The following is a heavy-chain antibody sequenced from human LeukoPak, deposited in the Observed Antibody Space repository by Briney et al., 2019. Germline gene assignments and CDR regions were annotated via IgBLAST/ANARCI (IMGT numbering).Heavy chain of an antibody. CDR2: ISYDGSNK. J-gene: IGHJ4*02. CDR1: GFTFSSYA. Sequence: GGSLRLSCAASGFTFSSYAMHWVRQAPGKGLEWVAVISYDGSNKYYADSVKGRFTISRDNSKNTLYLQMNSLRAEDTAVYHCARSPGSYESSGYYFDLWGQGTLVTVSS. D-gene: IGHD3-22*01. CDR3: ARSPGSYESSGYYFDL. V-gene: IGHV3-30*04.